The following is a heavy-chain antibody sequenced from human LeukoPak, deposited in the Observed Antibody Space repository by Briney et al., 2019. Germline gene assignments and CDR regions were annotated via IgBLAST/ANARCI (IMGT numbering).Heavy chain of an antibody. J-gene: IGHJ4*02. V-gene: IGHV4-34*01. D-gene: IGHD1-14*01. Sequence: PSETLSLTCAVYGGSFSGYYWSWIRQPPGKGLEWIGEINHSGSTNYNPSLKSRVTISVDTSKNQFSLKLSSVTAADTAVYYCARGLPEPLWGQGTLVTVSS. CDR1: GGSFSGYY. CDR3: ARGLPEPL. CDR2: INHSGST.